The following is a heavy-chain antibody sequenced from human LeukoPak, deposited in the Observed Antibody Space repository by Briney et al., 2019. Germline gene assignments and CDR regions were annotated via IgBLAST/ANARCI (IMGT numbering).Heavy chain of an antibody. V-gene: IGHV1-69*04. CDR2: IIPFLGVP. J-gene: IGHJ2*01. CDR3: ARDEASWRIDTTVDGASWYFDL. Sequence: SVKVSCKASGGSLSSFAISWVRQAPGQGLEWMGRIIPFLGVPKYAQKFQGRLTIIADKSTSTAYMELSSLRSEDTAVYYCARDEASWRIDTTVDGASWYFDLWGRGTLVTVSS. CDR1: GGSLSSFA. D-gene: IGHD1-1*01.